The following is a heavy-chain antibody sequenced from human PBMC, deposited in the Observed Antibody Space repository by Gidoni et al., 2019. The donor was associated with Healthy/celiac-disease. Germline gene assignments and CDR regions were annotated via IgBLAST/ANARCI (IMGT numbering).Heavy chain of an antibody. CDR3: TRRWSSIEERYYYYYGMDV. D-gene: IGHD3-10*01. J-gene: IGHJ6*02. CDR1: GFTFSGSA. CDR2: IRSKANSYAT. V-gene: IGHV3-73*01. Sequence: EVQLVESGGGLVQPGGSLKLSCAASGFTFSGSAMHWVRQASGKGLEWVGRIRSKANSYATAYAASVKGRFTISRDDSKNTAYLQMNSLKTEDTAVYYCTRRWSSIEERYYYYYGMDVWGQGTTVTVSS.